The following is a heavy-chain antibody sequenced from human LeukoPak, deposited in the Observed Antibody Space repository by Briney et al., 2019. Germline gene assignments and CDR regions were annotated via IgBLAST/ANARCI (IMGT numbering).Heavy chain of an antibody. CDR3: ARGPYASGTYGRRGWVHYMDV. CDR1: GFTVSSYW. CDR2: IKQDGSEK. Sequence: GGSLRLSCAASGFTVSSYWMSWVRRAPGKGLAWVANIKQDGSEKYYVDSVKGRFTISRDNAKNSLYLQMNSLRAEDTAVYYCARGPYASGTYGRRGWVHYMDVWGKGTTVTISS. V-gene: IGHV3-7*01. J-gene: IGHJ6*03. D-gene: IGHD3-10*01.